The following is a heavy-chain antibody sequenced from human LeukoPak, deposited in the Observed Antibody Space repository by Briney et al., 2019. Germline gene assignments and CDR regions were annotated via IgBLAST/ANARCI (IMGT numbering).Heavy chain of an antibody. CDR1: GFTFTRYA. Sequence: GGSLRLSCAASGFTFTRYALSWVRQAPGKGLEWVSAISISGDGTYYADSVKGRFTISRDNSRNMLFLQMNSLTTEDTAVYYCAKDDILTGYFVFDPWGQGTLVTVSS. V-gene: IGHV3-23*01. J-gene: IGHJ5*02. CDR2: ISISGDGT. CDR3: AKDDILTGYFVFDP. D-gene: IGHD3-9*01.